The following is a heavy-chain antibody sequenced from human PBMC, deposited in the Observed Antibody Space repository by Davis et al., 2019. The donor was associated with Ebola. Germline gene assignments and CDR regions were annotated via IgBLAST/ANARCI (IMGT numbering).Heavy chain of an antibody. D-gene: IGHD5-12*01. J-gene: IGHJ5*02. CDR2: INHSGST. CDR1: GGSFSGYY. CDR3: ARGRGYSWFDP. Sequence: MPSETLSLTCAVYGGSFSGYYWSWIRQPPGKGLEWIGEINHSGSTNYNPSLKSRVTISVDTSKNQFSLKLSSVTAADTAVYYCARGRGYSWFDPWGQGTLVTVSS. V-gene: IGHV4-34*01.